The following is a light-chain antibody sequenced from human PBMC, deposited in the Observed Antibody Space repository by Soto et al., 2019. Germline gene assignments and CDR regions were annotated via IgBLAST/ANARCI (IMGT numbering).Light chain of an antibody. CDR3: QQRHMWPIT. CDR1: QGISSW. J-gene: IGKJ5*01. V-gene: IGKV1-12*01. CDR2: AAS. Sequence: DIQMTQSPSSVSASVGDRVTITCRASQGISSWLAWYQQKPGKAPKLLIYAASSLQSGVISRFSGSGSGTDFTLTISSLEPEDSAVYYCQQRHMWPITFGQGTRLEIK.